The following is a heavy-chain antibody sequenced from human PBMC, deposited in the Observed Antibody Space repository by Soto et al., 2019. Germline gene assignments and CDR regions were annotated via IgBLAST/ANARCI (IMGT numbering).Heavy chain of an antibody. CDR1: VFTFSSYS. CDR2: ISSSSSYI. J-gene: IGHJ4*02. V-gene: IGHV3-21*01. CDR3: ARARQPAPFDY. Sequence: GGSLRLSCAASVFTFSSYSMNWVRQAPGKGLEWVSSISSSSSYIYYADSVKGRFTISRDNAKNSLYLQMNSLRAEDTAVYYCARARQPAPFDYWGQGTLVTVSS.